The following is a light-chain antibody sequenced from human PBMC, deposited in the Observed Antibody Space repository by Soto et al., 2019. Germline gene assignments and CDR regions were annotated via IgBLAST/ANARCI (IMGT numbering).Light chain of an antibody. CDR1: YPNIGSNT. CDR3: ATCDDSLNGVV. J-gene: IGLJ2*01. Sequence: QSVLTQPPSASGTPGQRVTISCSGAYPNIGSNTVNWYHQLPGTAPKLLSYDNNQRPSGVPDRFSGSTSGTSASLAISGLLSEYEADYYCATCDDSLNGVVFGGGTKLTVL. V-gene: IGLV1-44*01. CDR2: DNN.